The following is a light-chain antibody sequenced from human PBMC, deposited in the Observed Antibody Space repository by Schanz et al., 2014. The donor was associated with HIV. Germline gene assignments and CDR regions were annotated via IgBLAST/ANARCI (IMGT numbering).Light chain of an antibody. CDR1: QRISWW. J-gene: IGKJ1*01. CDR3: QQYGSSSWT. Sequence: DIQMTQSPSTLSTSVGDRVTITCRASQRISWWLAWYQQKPGQAPSLLIYRASTLQTGVPSRFSGSGSGTDFTLTISSLQPDDFATYYCQQYGSSSWTFGQGTKV. CDR2: RAS. V-gene: IGKV1-5*03.